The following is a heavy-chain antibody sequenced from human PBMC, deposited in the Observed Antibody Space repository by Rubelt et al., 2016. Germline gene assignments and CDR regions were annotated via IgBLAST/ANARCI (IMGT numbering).Heavy chain of an antibody. Sequence: QVQLQQWGAGLLKPSETLSLTCAVYGGSFSGYYWSWIRQPPGKGLEWIGEINHSGSTNYNPSLKSRVTISVDTSKNQFSLKLSSVTAADTAVYYCARESCSGGSCYLDYWGQGTLVTVSS. CDR3: ARESCSGGSCYLDY. CDR2: INHSGST. CDR1: GGSFSGYY. J-gene: IGHJ4*02. D-gene: IGHD2-15*01. V-gene: IGHV4-34*01.